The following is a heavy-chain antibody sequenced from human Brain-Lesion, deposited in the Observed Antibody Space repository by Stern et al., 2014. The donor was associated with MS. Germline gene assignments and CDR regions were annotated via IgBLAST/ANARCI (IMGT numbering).Heavy chain of an antibody. V-gene: IGHV4-39*01. CDR2: VYYSGST. D-gene: IGHD3-16*01. J-gene: IGHJ4*02. CDR3: ARGSGLFEY. Sequence: VQLVESGPGLVKPSETLSLTCTVSGGSISRSTYYWGWLRLSPGKGLEWIGSVYYSGSTFYNPSPQSPVTISVHMPTTQFSRQRASVTAADTGLYYCARGSGLFEYWGQGVLVTVSS. CDR1: GGSISRSTYY.